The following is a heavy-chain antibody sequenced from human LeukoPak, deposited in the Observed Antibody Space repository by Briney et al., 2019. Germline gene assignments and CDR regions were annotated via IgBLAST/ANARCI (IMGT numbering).Heavy chain of an antibody. D-gene: IGHD1-14*01. Sequence: PGGSLRLSCAASGFTFSSYAMHWVRQAPGKGLEWVAVISYDGSNKYYADSVKGRFTISGDNSKNTLYLQMNSLRAEDAAVYYCARETGAFDIWGQGTMVTVSS. J-gene: IGHJ3*02. CDR3: ARETGAFDI. CDR1: GFTFSSYA. V-gene: IGHV3-30-3*01. CDR2: ISYDGSNK.